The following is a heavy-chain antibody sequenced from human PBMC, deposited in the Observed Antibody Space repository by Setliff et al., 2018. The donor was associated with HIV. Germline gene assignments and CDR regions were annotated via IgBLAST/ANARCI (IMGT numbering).Heavy chain of an antibody. J-gene: IGHJ3*02. CDR3: ARDKRSFYGDYEGDAFDI. Sequence: SVKVSCKASRSTFNSHTINWVRQAPGQGLDWMGRIIPILGVANYAQRFQGKVTITADKSTSTAYMELTSLRFDDTAMYYCARDKRSFYGDYEGDAFDIWGQGTMVTVSS. V-gene: IGHV1-69*04. D-gene: IGHD4-17*01. CDR1: RSTFNSHT. CDR2: IIPILGVA.